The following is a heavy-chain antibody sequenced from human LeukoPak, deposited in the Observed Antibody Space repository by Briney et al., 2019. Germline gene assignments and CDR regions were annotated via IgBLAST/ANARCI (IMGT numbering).Heavy chain of an antibody. J-gene: IGHJ4*02. Sequence: SETLSLTCTVSGGSMSSYHWNWIRQPPGKRLEWIGDIYYSGSTNYNPSLKSRVTISVDTSKNQFSLKLSSVTAADTAVYYCARAADYDILTGYPYYFDYWRQGTRVTVSS. V-gene: IGHV4-59*01. CDR3: ARAADYDILTGYPYYFDY. CDR2: IYYSGST. CDR1: GGSMSSYH. D-gene: IGHD3-9*01.